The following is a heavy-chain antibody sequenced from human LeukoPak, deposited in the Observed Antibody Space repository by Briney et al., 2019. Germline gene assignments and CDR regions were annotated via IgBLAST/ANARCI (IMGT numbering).Heavy chain of an antibody. CDR2: INPNSGGT. J-gene: IGHJ6*03. V-gene: IGHV1-2*02. CDR1: GYTFTGYY. D-gene: IGHD2-15*01. Sequence: ASVKVSCKASGYTFTGYYMHWVRQAPGQGLEWMGWINPNSGGTNYAQKFRGRVTMTRDTSISTAYMELSRLRSDDMAVYYCARGVSGGSSYYYYYMDVWGKGTTVTISS. CDR3: ARGVSGGSSYYYYYMDV.